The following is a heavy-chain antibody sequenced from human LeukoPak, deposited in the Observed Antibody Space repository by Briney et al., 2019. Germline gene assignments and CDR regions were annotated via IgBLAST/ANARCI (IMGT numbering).Heavy chain of an antibody. V-gene: IGHV4-61*01. CDR1: GYSISSVYY. CDR3: ATTWHYDSRGYLFDD. Sequence: SETLSLTCTVSGYSISSVYYWSWIRQSPGKGLEWIAYIYYNGDIMYNPSFKSRVTISLDTSKNQFSLNMRSVTAADTAVYFCATTWHYDSRGYLFDDWGQGTLVTVSS. D-gene: IGHD3-22*01. CDR2: IYYNGDI. J-gene: IGHJ4*02.